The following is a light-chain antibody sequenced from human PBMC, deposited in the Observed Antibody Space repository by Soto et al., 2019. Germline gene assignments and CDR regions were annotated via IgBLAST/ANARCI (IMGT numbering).Light chain of an antibody. CDR1: QSVSSSY. J-gene: IGKJ1*01. Sequence: EIVLTQSPGTLSMSAEERATLSCRASQSVSSSYLAWYQQKPGQAPRLLIYGASRRATGIPDRFSGSGSGTDFTVTISRLEPEDFAVYYCQQYASFLRTFGQGTKVEIK. CDR3: QQYASFLRT. CDR2: GAS. V-gene: IGKV3-20*01.